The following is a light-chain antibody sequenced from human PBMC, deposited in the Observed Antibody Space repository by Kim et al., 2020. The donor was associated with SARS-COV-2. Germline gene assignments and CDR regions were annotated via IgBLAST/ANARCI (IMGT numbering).Light chain of an antibody. Sequence: DIQMTQSPSTLSASVGDRVSITCRASQSISTWLAWYQQKAGKAPKLLIYKASSLESGVPSRFSGSGSGTEFTLTISSLQPDDFATYYCHQYNSYSPEPLGPGTKVDIK. CDR3: HQYNSYSPEP. CDR2: KAS. V-gene: IGKV1-5*03. CDR1: QSISTW. J-gene: IGKJ1*01.